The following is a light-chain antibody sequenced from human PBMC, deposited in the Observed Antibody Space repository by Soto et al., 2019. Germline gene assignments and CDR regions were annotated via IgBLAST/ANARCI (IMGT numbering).Light chain of an antibody. CDR2: GAS. Sequence: EVVLTQSPGTLSLSPGARATISCRASQSVNDNHLAWYQQKGGQATRLIIYGASTRATGVSERFSGSGFGTAYSLTINRLEPEDFALYYCQLYGGSTPRCTFGPGTTVEI. J-gene: IGKJ3*01. V-gene: IGKV3-20*01. CDR3: QLYGGSTPRCT. CDR1: QSVNDNH.